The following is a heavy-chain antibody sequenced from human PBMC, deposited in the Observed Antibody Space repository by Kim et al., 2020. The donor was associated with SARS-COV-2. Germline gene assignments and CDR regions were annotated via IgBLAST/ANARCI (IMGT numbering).Heavy chain of an antibody. D-gene: IGHD3-22*01. CDR1: GGTFSSYA. Sequence: SVKVFCKASGGTFSSYAISWVRQAPGQGLEWMGGIIPIFGTANYAQKFHGRVTITADESTSTAYMELSSLRSENTAVYYCACYYDSIGYSTNWFDPWGQGTLVTVSS. J-gene: IGHJ5*02. V-gene: IGHV1-69*13. CDR2: IIPIFGTA. CDR3: ACYYDSIGYSTNWFDP.